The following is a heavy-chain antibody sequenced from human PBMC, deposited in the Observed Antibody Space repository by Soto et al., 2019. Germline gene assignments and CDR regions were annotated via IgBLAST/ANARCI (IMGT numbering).Heavy chain of an antibody. D-gene: IGHD6-13*01. V-gene: IGHV3-23*01. CDR2: MSGSGGST. CDR1: GFTFSSYA. J-gene: IGHJ6*02. Sequence: GGSLRLSCAASGFTFSSYAMSCVRQAPGKGLEWVSAMSGSGGSTYYADSVKGRFTISRDNSKNTLYVQMNSVRAEDTAIYYCAKDYSSSWYYPYGLEVWGLGTTVTVSS. CDR3: AKDYSSSWYYPYGLEV.